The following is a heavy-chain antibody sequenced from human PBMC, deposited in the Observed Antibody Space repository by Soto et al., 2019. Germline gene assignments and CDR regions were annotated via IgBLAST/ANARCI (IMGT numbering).Heavy chain of an antibody. Sequence: PGGSLRLSCAASGFTFSSYAMSWVRQAPGKGLEWVSAISGSGSSTYYADSVKGRFTISRDNSKNTLYLQMNSLRAEDTAVYYCAKDFNAWGWFDPWGQGTLVTVSS. CDR1: GFTFSSYA. D-gene: IGHD3-16*01. CDR2: ISGSGSST. CDR3: AKDFNAWGWFDP. V-gene: IGHV3-23*01. J-gene: IGHJ5*02.